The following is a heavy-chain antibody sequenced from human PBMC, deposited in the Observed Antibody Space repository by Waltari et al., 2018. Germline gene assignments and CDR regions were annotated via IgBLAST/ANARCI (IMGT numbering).Heavy chain of an antibody. D-gene: IGHD3-16*02. V-gene: IGHV4-34*01. CDR3: ARGRRDDYIWGSYRRGYVDY. CDR1: GGSFTGHY. J-gene: IGHJ4*02. Sequence: QVQLQQWGAGLLKTSETLSLTCAVYGGSFTGHYWNWIRQPPGKGLEWIGEINHGGTHNHNPSLRSRVTIEVDTSKNQISLKLNSVTAADTAVYFCARGRRDDYIWGSYRRGYVDYGGQGALVTASS. CDR2: INHGGTH.